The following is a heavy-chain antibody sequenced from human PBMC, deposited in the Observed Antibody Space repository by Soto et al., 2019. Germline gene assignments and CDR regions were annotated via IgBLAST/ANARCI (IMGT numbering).Heavy chain of an antibody. CDR1: GGSISSVDYY. D-gene: IGHD3-9*01. Sequence: SETLSLTCTVSGGSISSVDYYWSWLRQPPGKGLEWIGYIYYSGSTYSNPSLKTRVTISVDTSKNPFPLNLSSVTAADTAVYYCARERYFAPYNCFDPWRQATLLNVSS. V-gene: IGHV4-30-4*01. CDR2: IYYSGST. CDR3: ARERYFAPYNCFDP. J-gene: IGHJ5*02.